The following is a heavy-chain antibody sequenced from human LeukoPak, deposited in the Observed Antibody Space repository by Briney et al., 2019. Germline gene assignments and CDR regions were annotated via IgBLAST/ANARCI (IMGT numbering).Heavy chain of an antibody. J-gene: IGHJ3*01. CDR2: IRSGGSA. CDR3: ARDPNGDYIGAFDF. D-gene: IGHD4-17*01. V-gene: IGHV3-23*01. CDR1: GFTLSNYA. Sequence: GGSLRLSCAASGFTLSNYAMIWVRQAPGQGLEWVSAIRSGGSAKYADPVKARFTISRDNSKNTLYLQMNSLRAEDTALYFCARDPNGDYIGAFDFLGQGTVVTVSS.